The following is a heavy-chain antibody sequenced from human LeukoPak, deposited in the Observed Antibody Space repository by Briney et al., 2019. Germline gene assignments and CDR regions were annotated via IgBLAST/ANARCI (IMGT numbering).Heavy chain of an antibody. D-gene: IGHD2/OR15-2a*01. V-gene: IGHV3-7*03. CDR3: ASLSEDY. J-gene: IGHJ4*02. CDR2: IKQDGSEK. CDR1: GFTFSSYW. Sequence: GGSLRLSCAASGFTFSSYWMHWVRQAPGKGLEWVANIKQDGSEKYCVDSVKGRFTISGDNAKNSPYLQMNSLRAEDTAVYYCASLSEDYWGQGTLVTVSS.